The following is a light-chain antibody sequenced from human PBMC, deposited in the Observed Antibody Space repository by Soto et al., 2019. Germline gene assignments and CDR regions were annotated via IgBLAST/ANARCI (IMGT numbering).Light chain of an antibody. J-gene: IGLJ2*01. CDR2: EGS. V-gene: IGLV2-23*01. CDR3: CSYVGSSTYVG. CDR1: TSDVGGYNL. Sequence: QSALTQPASVSGSPGQSITISCTGTTSDVGGYNLISWYQHHPGKAPKLMIYEGSKRPSGVSNRFSGSRSGNTASLTITGLQAEDEADYYCCSYVGSSTYVGFGGGTKLTVL.